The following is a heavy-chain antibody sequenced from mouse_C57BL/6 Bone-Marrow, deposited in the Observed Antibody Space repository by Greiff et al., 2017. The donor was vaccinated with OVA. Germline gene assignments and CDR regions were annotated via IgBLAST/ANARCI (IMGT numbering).Heavy chain of an antibody. Sequence: QVQLQQPGAELVKPGASVTLSCKASGYTFTSYCMHWVKQRPGQGLEWIGMIHPNSGSTNYNEKFKSKATMTVDKSSSTAYMQLSSLTSEDSAVYYCARKGNDGYGFAGWGQGTLVTVSA. CDR2: IHPNSGST. J-gene: IGHJ3*01. D-gene: IGHD2-3*01. CDR3: ARKGNDGYGFAG. V-gene: IGHV1-64*01. CDR1: GYTFTSYC.